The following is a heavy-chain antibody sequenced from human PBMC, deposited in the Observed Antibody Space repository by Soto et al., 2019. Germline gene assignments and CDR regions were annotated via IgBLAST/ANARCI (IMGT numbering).Heavy chain of an antibody. Sequence: ETLSLTCTVSGGSISSYYWNWIRQPPGKGLEWIGDIYYGGGTSYNPSLKSRVTLSVDTSKNQFSLKLSSVTAADTAVYYCASQYYYDSSGSQTFDYWGQGTQVTVSS. V-gene: IGHV4-59*01. CDR2: IYYGGGT. D-gene: IGHD3-22*01. CDR3: ASQYYYDSSGSQTFDY. J-gene: IGHJ4*02. CDR1: GGSISSYY.